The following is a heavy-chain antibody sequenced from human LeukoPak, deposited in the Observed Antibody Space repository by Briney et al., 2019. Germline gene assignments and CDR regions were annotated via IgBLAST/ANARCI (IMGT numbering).Heavy chain of an antibody. CDR2: ISSSGSTI. Sequence: GGSLRLSCAASGFTFSSYEMNWVRQAPGKGLEWVSYISSSGSTIYYADSVKGRFTISRDNAKNSLYLQMNSLRAEDTAVYYCARGLTTVAPWFDPWGQGTLVTVSS. CDR3: ARGLTTVAPWFDP. J-gene: IGHJ5*02. D-gene: IGHD4-23*01. CDR1: GFTFSSYE. V-gene: IGHV3-48*03.